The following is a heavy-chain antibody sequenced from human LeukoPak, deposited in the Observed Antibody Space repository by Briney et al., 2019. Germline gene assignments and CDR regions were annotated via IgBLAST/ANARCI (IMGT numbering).Heavy chain of an antibody. J-gene: IGHJ4*02. Sequence: SGESLKISCKGSGYSFTSYWIGWVRQMPGKGLEWMGIVYPGTSDTIFSPSFQGQVTISADKSISTAYLQWSSLKASDTAIYYCARRKRGGFDYWGQGTLVTVSS. CDR2: VYPGTSDT. V-gene: IGHV5-51*01. CDR1: GYSFTSYW. CDR3: ARRKRGGFDY. D-gene: IGHD3-3*01.